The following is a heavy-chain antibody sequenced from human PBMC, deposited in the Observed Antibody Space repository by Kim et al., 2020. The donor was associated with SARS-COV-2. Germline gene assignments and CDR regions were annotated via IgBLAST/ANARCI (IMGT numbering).Heavy chain of an antibody. CDR3: ARGGIAGNFQY. V-gene: IGHV3-23*01. J-gene: IGHJ1*01. D-gene: IGHD6-13*01. Sequence: TYHADSVKGRFTISRDNSKNTLYLQINSLTAEDTAVYYCARGGIAGNFQYWGQGTLVTVSS. CDR2: T.